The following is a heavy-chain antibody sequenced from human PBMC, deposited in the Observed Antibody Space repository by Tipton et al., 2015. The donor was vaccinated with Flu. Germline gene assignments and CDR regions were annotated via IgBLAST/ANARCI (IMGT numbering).Heavy chain of an antibody. V-gene: IGHV4-4*07. J-gene: IGHJ4*02. CDR1: GGSLSSYY. D-gene: IGHD7-27*01. CDR2: IYSSGST. Sequence: LRLSCTVSGGSLSSYYWSWIRQPAGKGLEWIGRIYSSGSTTHNLTLKSRVTMSVDTSKSQFSLKLRSVTAADTAVYYCATKFANWGVWEPLDYWGQGTLVTVSS. CDR3: ATKFANWGVWEPLDY.